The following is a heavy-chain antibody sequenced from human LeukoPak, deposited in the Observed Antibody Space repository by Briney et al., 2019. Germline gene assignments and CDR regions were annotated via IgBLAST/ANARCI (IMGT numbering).Heavy chain of an antibody. CDR3: AKVGNDFWSGFDY. Sequence: GGSLRLSCAASGFTFGSYAMSWVRQAPGKGLEWVSAISGSGGSTYYADSVKGRFTISRDNSKNTLYLQMNSLRAEDTAVYYCAKVGNDFWSGFDYWGQGTLVTVSS. V-gene: IGHV3-23*01. CDR2: ISGSGGST. CDR1: GFTFGSYA. D-gene: IGHD3-3*01. J-gene: IGHJ4*02.